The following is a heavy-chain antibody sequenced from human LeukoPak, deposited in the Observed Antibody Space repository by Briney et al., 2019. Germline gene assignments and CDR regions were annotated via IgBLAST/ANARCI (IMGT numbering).Heavy chain of an antibody. CDR2: ISYDGSNK. D-gene: IGHD2-8*01. J-gene: IGHJ4*02. CDR1: GFTFSSYG. Sequence: GGSLRLSCAASGFTFSSYGMHWVRQAPGKGLEWVAVISYDGSNKCYADSVKGRFTISRDNSKDTLYLQMNSLRAEDTAVYYCAKVPLDCTNGVCYTGLGFDYWGQGTLVTVSS. CDR3: AKVPLDCTNGVCYTGLGFDY. V-gene: IGHV3-30*18.